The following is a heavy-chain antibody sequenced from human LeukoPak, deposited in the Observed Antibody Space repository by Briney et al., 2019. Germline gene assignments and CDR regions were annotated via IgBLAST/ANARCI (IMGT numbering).Heavy chain of an antibody. J-gene: IGHJ6*03. CDR3: ATTVPHYYYMDV. CDR2: INPNSGGT. CDR1: GYTFTSYG. Sequence: ASVKVSCKASGYTFTSYGISWVRQAPGQGLEWMGWINPNSGGTNYAQKFQGRVTMTRDTSISTAYMELSRLRSDDTAVYYCATTVPHYYYMDVWGKGTTVTVSS. V-gene: IGHV1-2*02. D-gene: IGHD4-17*01.